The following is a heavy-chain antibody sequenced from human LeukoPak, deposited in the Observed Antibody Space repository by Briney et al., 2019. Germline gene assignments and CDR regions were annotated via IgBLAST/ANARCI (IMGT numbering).Heavy chain of an antibody. J-gene: IGHJ2*01. CDR2: VYYSGTT. CDR1: GGSISGFY. Sequence: PSETLSLTCTVSGGSISGFYWSWIRQSPGKGLEWVGCVYYSGTTYYNPSLQSRVTISADTSKNQFSLELSSVTAADTAVYYCATSDSSTDWHLSSYWYFDIWGRGTLATVSS. V-gene: IGHV4-59*12. CDR3: ATSDSSTDWHLSSYWYFDI. D-gene: IGHD3-9*01.